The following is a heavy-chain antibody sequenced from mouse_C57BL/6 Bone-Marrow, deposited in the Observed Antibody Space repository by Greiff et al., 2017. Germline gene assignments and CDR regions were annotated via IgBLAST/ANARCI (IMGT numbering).Heavy chain of an antibody. CDR3: ARDWGYFDH. CDR1: GYAFSTYW. V-gene: IGHV1-80*01. J-gene: IGHJ2*01. Sequence: VQLQESGAELVKPGASVKISCKVSGYAFSTYWMNWVKQRPGKGLEWIGQLYPGDGDTTYNGQFKGKDTLSADKSSSTAYMQLSSLTSEDSAVYFCARDWGYFDHWGQGTTLTVSS. CDR2: LYPGDGDT. D-gene: IGHD4-1*01.